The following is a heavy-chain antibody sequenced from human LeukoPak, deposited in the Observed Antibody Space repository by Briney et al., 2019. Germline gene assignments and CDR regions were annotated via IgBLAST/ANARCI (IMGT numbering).Heavy chain of an antibody. CDR1: GFTFSDYY. J-gene: IGHJ4*02. V-gene: IGHV3-11*04. D-gene: IGHD3-16*01. Sequence: GGSLRLSCAASGFTFSDYYMTWIRQAPGKGLEWVSSISSSGTTIYYADSVKGRFTISRDDAKYSLYLQMSSLRAEDTAVYYCARDTFAVTCHFDSWGQGTLVTVSS. CDR2: ISSSGTTI. CDR3: ARDTFAVTCHFDS.